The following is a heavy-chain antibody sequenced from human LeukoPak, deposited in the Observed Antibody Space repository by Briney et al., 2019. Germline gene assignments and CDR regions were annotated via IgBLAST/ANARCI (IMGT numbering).Heavy chain of an antibody. CDR2: IYYSGST. Sequence: PSETLSLTCAVYGGSFSGYYWSWIRQPPGKGLEWIGYIYYSGSTYYNPSLKSRVTISVDTSKNQFSLKLSSVTAADTAVYYCARDHYYDSSGYYSGYFDLWGRGTLVTVSS. J-gene: IGHJ2*01. CDR3: ARDHYYDSSGYYSGYFDL. V-gene: IGHV4-59*12. D-gene: IGHD3-22*01. CDR1: GGSFSGYY.